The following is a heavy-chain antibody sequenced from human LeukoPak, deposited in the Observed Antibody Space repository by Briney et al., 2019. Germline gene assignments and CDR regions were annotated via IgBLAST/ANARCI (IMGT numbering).Heavy chain of an antibody. Sequence: GGSLRLSCAASGFTFDDYAMHWVRQAPGKGLERVSGISWNSGSIGYADSVKGRFTISRDNAKNSLYLQMNSLRAEDMALYYCAKDIGAVAGTWYFDLWGRGTLVTVSS. CDR1: GFTFDDYA. CDR3: AKDIGAVAGTWYFDL. CDR2: ISWNSGSI. V-gene: IGHV3-9*03. J-gene: IGHJ2*01. D-gene: IGHD6-19*01.